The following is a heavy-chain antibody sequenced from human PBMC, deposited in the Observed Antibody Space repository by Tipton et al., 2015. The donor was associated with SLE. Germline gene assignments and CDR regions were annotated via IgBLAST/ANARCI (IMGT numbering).Heavy chain of an antibody. J-gene: IGHJ5*02. Sequence: TLSLTCTVSGDSISSSTYYWGWIRQPPGKGLEWIGNMYFSGSTYYSPSLKSRVTISVDTSRNQFSLQVSSVTAADTAVYYCVRDPDYNWFDPWGQGILVTVSS. V-gene: IGHV4-39*07. CDR2: MYFSGST. CDR1: GDSISSSTYY. CDR3: VRDPDYNWFDP.